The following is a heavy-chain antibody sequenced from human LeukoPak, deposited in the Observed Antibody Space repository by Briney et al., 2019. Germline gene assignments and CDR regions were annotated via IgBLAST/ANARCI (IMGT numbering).Heavy chain of an antibody. CDR3: ARPNDGYKDGPHLAFDI. J-gene: IGHJ3*02. Sequence: SQTLSLACAVYGGSFSGYHWTWIRQSPGKGLEWIGEIKQSVNSNYSPSSKSRVRISVDTSKSQFSLTVESVTAADTAVYYCARPNDGYKDGPHLAFDIWGQGTMVT. CDR2: IKQSVNS. CDR1: GGSFSGYH. V-gene: IGHV4-34*01. D-gene: IGHD5-24*01.